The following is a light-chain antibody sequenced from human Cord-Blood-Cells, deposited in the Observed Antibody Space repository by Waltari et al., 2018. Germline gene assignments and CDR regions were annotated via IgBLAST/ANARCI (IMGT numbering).Light chain of an antibody. CDR2: EAS. CDR1: QDISNY. Sequence: DIQMTQSPSSLSASVGDRVPITCQASQDISNYLNWYQQKPGKAPKLLIYEASNLETGVPSRFSGSGSGTDFTFTISSLQPEDIATYYCQQYDNLPITFGQGTRLEIK. J-gene: IGKJ5*01. V-gene: IGKV1-33*01. CDR3: QQYDNLPIT.